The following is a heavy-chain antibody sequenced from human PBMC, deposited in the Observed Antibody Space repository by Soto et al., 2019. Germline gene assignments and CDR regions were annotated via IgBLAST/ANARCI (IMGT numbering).Heavy chain of an antibody. D-gene: IGHD3-10*01. CDR3: ARAVFSSILYIDF. Sequence: QLQLQESGSGLVKPLQTLSLTCGISGDSISSRGYTWTWIRQPPGKGLAWIGYIYPSGAAYYNPSLKSRVTISLETSKNRFSLNVKSATAADTAVYYCARAVFSSILYIDFWGQGTTVTVSS. CDR2: IYPSGAA. CDR1: GDSISSRGYT. J-gene: IGHJ6*03. V-gene: IGHV4-30-2*01.